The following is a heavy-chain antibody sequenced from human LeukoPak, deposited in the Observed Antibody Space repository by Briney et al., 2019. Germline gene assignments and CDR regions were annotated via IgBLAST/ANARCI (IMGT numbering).Heavy chain of an antibody. D-gene: IGHD3-10*01. CDR1: GGSFSGYY. J-gene: IGHJ4*02. V-gene: IGHV4-34*01. CDR2: INHSAST. Sequence: SETLSLTCAVYGGSFSGYYWSWIRQPPGKGLEWIGEINHSASTNYNPSLKSRVTISVDTSKNQFSLKLSSVTAADTAVYYCARHLLWFGESEFDYWGQGTLVTVSS. CDR3: ARHLLWFGESEFDY.